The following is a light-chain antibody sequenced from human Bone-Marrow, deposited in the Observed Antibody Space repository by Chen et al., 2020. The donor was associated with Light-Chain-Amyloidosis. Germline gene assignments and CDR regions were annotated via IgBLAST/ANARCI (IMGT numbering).Light chain of an antibody. J-gene: IGLJ2*01. CDR2: RDT. V-gene: IGLV3-25*03. Sequence: SYELTQPPSLSVSPGQPARITGSVDDLPPQDAYWYPQKPGQAPVLVIHRDTERPSVISERFSGSSSGTTATLTISGVQAEDEADYHCQSADSSGTYEVIFGGGTKLTVL. CDR3: QSADSSGTYEVI. CDR1: DLPPQD.